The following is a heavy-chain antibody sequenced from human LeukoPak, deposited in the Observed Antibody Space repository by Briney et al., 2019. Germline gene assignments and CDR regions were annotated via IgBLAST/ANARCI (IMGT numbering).Heavy chain of an antibody. Sequence: PGGSLRLSCAASGFTVSSNYMSWVRQAPGKGLEWVSVIYSGGSTYYADSVKGRFTISRDNSKNTLSLQMNSLRGDDTAVYYCAKSKFPYDTDGWHGYFDFWGQGTLVTVSS. CDR2: IYSGGST. CDR3: AKSKFPYDTDGWHGYFDF. D-gene: IGHD3-22*01. J-gene: IGHJ4*02. CDR1: GFTVSSNY. V-gene: IGHV3-53*01.